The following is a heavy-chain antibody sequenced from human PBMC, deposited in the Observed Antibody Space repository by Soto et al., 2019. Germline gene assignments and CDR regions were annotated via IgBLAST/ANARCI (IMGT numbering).Heavy chain of an antibody. Sequence: EVQLLESGGGLVQPGGSLRLSCAASGFTFSSYAMSWVRQAPGKGLEWVSAISGSGGSTYYAASVKGRFTISRDNSKNALYLQMNSLRAEDTAVYYGARRSSGGYFDYWGQGTLVTISS. D-gene: IGHD6-19*01. J-gene: IGHJ4*02. CDR3: ARRSSGGYFDY. V-gene: IGHV3-23*01. CDR1: GFTFSSYA. CDR2: ISGSGGST.